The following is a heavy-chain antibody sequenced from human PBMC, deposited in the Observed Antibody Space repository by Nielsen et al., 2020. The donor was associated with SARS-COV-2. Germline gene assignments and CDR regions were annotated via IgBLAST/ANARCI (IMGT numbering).Heavy chain of an antibody. CDR1: GFTFNNFA. CDR3: VYGVLES. Sequence: GESLKISCAASGFTFNNFAMNWVRQAPGKGLERVSGISGSGFTTYYADSVRGRFTISRDNSKNSLFLQLNNLRAEDTAVYYCVYGVLESWGQGTLVIVSS. V-gene: IGHV3-23*01. D-gene: IGHD3-16*01. CDR2: ISGSGFTT. J-gene: IGHJ4*02.